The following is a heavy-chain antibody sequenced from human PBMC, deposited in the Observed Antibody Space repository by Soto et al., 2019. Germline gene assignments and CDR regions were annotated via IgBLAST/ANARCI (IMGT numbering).Heavy chain of an antibody. V-gene: IGHV1-2*02. D-gene: IGHD6-6*01. CDR2: IIPNIGGA. CDR3: ARDKYVLKYSSSALVY. CDR1: GYTFTRYY. J-gene: IGHJ4*02. Sequence: ASVKVSCKASGYTFTRYYMHWVRQAPGQGLEWMGWIIPNIGGANYAQKFQGRVTITADKSTSTAYMELSSLRSEDTAVYYCARDKYVLKYSSSALVYWGQGTLVTAPQ.